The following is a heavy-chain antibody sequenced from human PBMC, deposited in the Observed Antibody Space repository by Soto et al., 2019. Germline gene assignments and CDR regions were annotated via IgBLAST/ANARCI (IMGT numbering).Heavy chain of an antibody. V-gene: IGHV2-5*02. CDR3: AHRPSIAVVPGGIWIPDYPFDY. Sequence: QITLEESGPTLVKPTQTLTLTCTFSGFSLSTFGEGVAWIRQPPGKALEWLALIYWDDDKRYSPSLKSRLTITKDTSNILVVLTMTNIDPVYTATYYSAHRPSIAVVPGGIWIPDYPFDYWGQGTLVTVSS. J-gene: IGHJ4*02. CDR1: GFSLSTFGEG. D-gene: IGHD2-2*01. CDR2: IYWDDDK.